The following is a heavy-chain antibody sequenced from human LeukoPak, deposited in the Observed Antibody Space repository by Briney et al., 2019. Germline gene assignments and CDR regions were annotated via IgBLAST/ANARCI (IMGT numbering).Heavy chain of an antibody. CDR3: AKAEYYYDSSGFY. J-gene: IGHJ4*02. CDR1: GFTFKHQA. V-gene: IGHV3-30-3*01. D-gene: IGHD3-22*01. Sequence: GGSLRLSCTASGFTFKHQAMHWVRQAPGKGLEWVALVSYDGNNKYYADSVKGRFTISRDNSKNTLYLRMNSLSAGDTAIYYCAKAEYYYDSSGFYWGQGTLVTVSS. CDR2: VSYDGNNK.